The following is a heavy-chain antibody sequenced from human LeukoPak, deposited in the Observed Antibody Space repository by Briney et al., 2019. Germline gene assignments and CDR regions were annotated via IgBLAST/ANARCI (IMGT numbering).Heavy chain of an antibody. CDR2: INPSGGST. Sequence: GASVKVSCKASGYTFTSYYMHWVRQAPGQGLEWMGIINPSGGSTSYAQKLQGRVTMTTDTSTSTAYMELRSLRSDDTAVYYCARDRELVLDYWGQGTLVTVSS. V-gene: IGHV1-46*01. D-gene: IGHD6-13*01. J-gene: IGHJ4*02. CDR3: ARDRELVLDY. CDR1: GYTFTSYY.